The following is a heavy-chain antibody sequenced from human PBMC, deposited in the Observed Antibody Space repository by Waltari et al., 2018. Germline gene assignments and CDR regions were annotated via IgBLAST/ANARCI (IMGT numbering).Heavy chain of an antibody. CDR1: GGSISSGGYY. Sequence: QVQLQESGPGLVKPSQTLSLTCTVSGGSISSGGYYWSWITQHPGKGLEWIGYIYYSGITYYNPSLKIRVTISVDTSKNQFSLKLSSVTAADTAVYYCARDLGPGNPYFDYWGQGTLVTVSS. J-gene: IGHJ4*02. D-gene: IGHD6-13*01. CDR2: IYYSGIT. CDR3: ARDLGPGNPYFDY. V-gene: IGHV4-31*03.